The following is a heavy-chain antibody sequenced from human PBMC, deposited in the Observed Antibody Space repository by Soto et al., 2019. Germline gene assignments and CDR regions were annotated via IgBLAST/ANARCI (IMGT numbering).Heavy chain of an antibody. CDR3: ANGSGTSPPHFCGFDV. CDR1: GFTFSSYT. Sequence: LVESGGGLVQPGGSLRLSCAGSGFTFSSYTMNWVRQAPGKGLEWVSHISSASSTTLYADSVKGRFAISRDNANKVVYLQMNSLRAGDTGNYYCANGSGTSPPHFCGFDVWGQGTLVTVSS. J-gene: IGHJ4*02. CDR2: ISSASSTT. V-gene: IGHV3-48*04. D-gene: IGHD1-26*01.